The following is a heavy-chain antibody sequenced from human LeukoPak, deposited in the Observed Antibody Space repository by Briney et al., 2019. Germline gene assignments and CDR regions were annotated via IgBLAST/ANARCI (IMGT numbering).Heavy chain of an antibody. D-gene: IGHD3-3*01. J-gene: IGHJ4*02. CDR3: ARGTIFGMVLHY. CDR2: INHSGST. V-gene: IGHV4-34*01. CDR1: GGSFSGYY. Sequence: SETLSLTCAVYGGSFSGYYWSWIRQPPGKGLEWIGEINHSGSTNYNPSLKSRVTISVDTSKNQFSLKLSSVTAADTAVYYCARGTIFGMVLHYWGQGTLVTVSS.